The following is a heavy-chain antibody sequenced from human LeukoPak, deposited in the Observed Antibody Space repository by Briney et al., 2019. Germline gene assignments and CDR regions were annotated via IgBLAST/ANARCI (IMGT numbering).Heavy chain of an antibody. CDR2: INHSGST. V-gene: IGHV4-34*01. J-gene: IGHJ6*03. CDR3: ASRGVAVAGDHYYYYMDV. Sequence: SETLSLTCAVYGGSFSGYYWSWIRQPPGKGLEWIGEINHSGSTNYNPSLKSRVTISVDTSKNQFSQKLSSVTAADTAVYYCASRGVAVAGDHYYYYMDVWGKGTTVTVSS. D-gene: IGHD6-19*01. CDR1: GGSFSGYY.